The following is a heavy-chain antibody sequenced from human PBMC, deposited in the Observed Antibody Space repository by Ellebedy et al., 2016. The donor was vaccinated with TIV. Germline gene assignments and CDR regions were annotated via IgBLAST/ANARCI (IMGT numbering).Heavy chain of an antibody. CDR3: ARVGFLEWLIDF. CDR2: ISAYNGDT. V-gene: IGHV1-18*01. D-gene: IGHD3-3*01. Sequence: AASVKVSCKASGYTFTSYDISWVRQATGQGLEWMGWISAYNGDTKFTQRFQGRVTMTTDTSTSTAYMELRRLRSDDTAVYYCARVGFLEWLIDFWGQGTLVTVSS. J-gene: IGHJ4*02. CDR1: GYTFTSYD.